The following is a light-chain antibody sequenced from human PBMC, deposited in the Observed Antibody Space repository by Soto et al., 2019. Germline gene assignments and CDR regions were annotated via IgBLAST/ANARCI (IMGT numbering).Light chain of an antibody. V-gene: IGKV3D-20*02. Sequence: EIVLTQSPGTLSLSPGERATLSCRASQSVSSSYLAWYQQKPGQAPRLLIYDASNRATGIPARFSGSGSGTDFTLTISSLQPEDFATYYCQQSYSTPLTFGRGTRLEIK. CDR3: QQSYSTPLT. J-gene: IGKJ5*01. CDR2: DAS. CDR1: QSVSSSY.